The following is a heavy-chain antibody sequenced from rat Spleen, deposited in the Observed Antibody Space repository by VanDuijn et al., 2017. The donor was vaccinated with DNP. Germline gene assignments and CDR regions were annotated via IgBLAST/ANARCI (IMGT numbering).Heavy chain of an antibody. V-gene: IGHV5-22*01. D-gene: IGHD1-11*01. CDR3: ARHYGGYLYYFDY. Sequence: EVQLVESGGGLVQPGRSLKVSCAASGFTFSNYDMAWVRQAPKKGLEWVASIIYDGTSTYYGDSVKGRFTISRDNAKSTLYLQMNSLRSEDTATYYCARHYGGYLYYFDYWGHGVMVTVSS. CDR1: GFTFSNYD. J-gene: IGHJ2*01. CDR2: IIYDGTST.